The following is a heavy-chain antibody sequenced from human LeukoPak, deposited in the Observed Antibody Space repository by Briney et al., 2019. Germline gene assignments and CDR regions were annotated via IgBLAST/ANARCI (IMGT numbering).Heavy chain of an antibody. J-gene: IGHJ4*02. CDR3: VRGCSDTCYRFDY. CDR2: ISNTGNTM. V-gene: IGHV3-11*01. Sequence: GGSLRLSCAASGFTFNNHYMSWIRQAPGKGLEWVSYISNTGNTMDYADSMKGRFTISRDNAKNSLYLQMNSLRAEDTAIYYCVRGCSDTCYRFDYWGQGTLVTVSS. D-gene: IGHD2-15*01. CDR1: GFTFNNHY.